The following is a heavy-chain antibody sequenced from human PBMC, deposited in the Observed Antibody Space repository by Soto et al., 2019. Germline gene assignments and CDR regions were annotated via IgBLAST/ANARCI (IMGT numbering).Heavy chain of an antibody. CDR3: AKWDTHGKFPPPVGGIYSYSDMDV. CDR1: GFMFAKYA. D-gene: IGHD5-18*01. CDR2: ITGSGGGT. V-gene: IGHV3-23*01. J-gene: IGHJ6*02. Sequence: GGSLRLSCAASGFMFAKYAMGWVRQAPGRGLEWASAITGSGGGTYYADSVKGRVTVSRDNSKNTLYLQMHSLRVEDTAIFFCAKWDTHGKFPPPVGGIYSYSDMDVWGQGTTVTVSS.